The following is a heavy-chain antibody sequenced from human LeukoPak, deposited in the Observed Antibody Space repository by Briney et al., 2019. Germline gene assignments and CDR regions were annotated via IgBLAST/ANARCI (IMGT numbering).Heavy chain of an antibody. D-gene: IGHD2-2*01. J-gene: IGHJ6*02. CDR1: GFTVSSNY. CDR2: IYSGGST. V-gene: IGHV3-53*05. CDR3: AREGIVVVPASYYYGMDV. Sequence: GGSLRLSCAASGFTVSSNYMSWVRQAPGKGLEWVSVIYSGGSTYYADSVKGRFTISRDNSKNTLYLQMNSLRAEDTAVYYCAREGIVVVPASYYYGMDVWGQGTTVTVSS.